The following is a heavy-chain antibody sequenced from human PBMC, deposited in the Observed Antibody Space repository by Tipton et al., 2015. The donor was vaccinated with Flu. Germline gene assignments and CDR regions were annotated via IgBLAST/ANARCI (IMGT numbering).Heavy chain of an antibody. Sequence: SLRLSCAASGFTFSGHGMHWVRQAPGKGLEWVAVIWYDGSDKYYADSVRGRFTISRDNSNNTLYLQMSSLRVEDTAVYFCAREATGKFDYWGQGTLVPVSS. CDR1: GFTFSGHG. D-gene: IGHD5-12*01. J-gene: IGHJ4*02. CDR2: IWYDGSDK. CDR3: AREATGKFDY. V-gene: IGHV3-33*01.